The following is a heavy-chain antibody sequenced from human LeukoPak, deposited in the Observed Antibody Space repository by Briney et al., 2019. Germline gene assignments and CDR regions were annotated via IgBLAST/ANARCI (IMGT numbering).Heavy chain of an antibody. D-gene: IGHD3-9*01. V-gene: IGHV3-23*01. CDR1: GFTFSSYA. CDR2: ISGSGGST. J-gene: IGHJ4*02. Sequence: GGSLRLSCAASGFTFSSYAMSWVRQAPGKGLEWVSAISGSGGSTYYADSVKGRFTISRDNSKNTLYLQMNSLRAEDTAVYYCAKDSTTTYYDILTGYYGFDXXXQGTLVTVSS. CDR3: AKDSTTTYYDILTGYYGFDX.